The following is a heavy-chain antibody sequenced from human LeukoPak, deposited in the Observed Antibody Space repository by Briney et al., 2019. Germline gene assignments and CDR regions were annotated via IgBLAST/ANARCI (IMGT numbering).Heavy chain of an antibody. Sequence: GGSLRLSCAASGFTFSSCAMHWVRQAPGKGLEYVSAISSNGGSTYYANSVKGRFTISRDNSKNTLYLQMGSLRAEDMAVYYCARAVGGSSWYYDYWGQGTLVTVSS. J-gene: IGHJ4*02. CDR3: ARAVGGSSWYYDY. V-gene: IGHV3-64*01. D-gene: IGHD6-13*01. CDR2: ISSNGGST. CDR1: GFTFSSCA.